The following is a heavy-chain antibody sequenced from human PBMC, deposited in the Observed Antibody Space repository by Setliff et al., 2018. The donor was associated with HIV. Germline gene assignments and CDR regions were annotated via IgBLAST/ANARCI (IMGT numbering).Heavy chain of an antibody. D-gene: IGHD6-6*01. CDR2: IYYTGSP. V-gene: IGHV4-39*01. CDR1: GASISSHNYY. Sequence: PSETLSLTCTVSGASISSHNYYWGWVRQPPGKGLEWIGGIYYTGSPFYNPSLKSRVTISVDTSNNQFSLKLSSVTAADTAVYYCARGGGTSSPIDYHYYIDVWGKGTTVTVSS. J-gene: IGHJ6*03. CDR3: ARGGGTSSPIDYHYYIDV.